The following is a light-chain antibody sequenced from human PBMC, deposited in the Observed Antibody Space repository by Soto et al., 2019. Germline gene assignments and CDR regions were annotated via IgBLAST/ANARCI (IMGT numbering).Light chain of an antibody. J-gene: IGKJ4*01. CDR3: QQYSQWPLT. Sequence: EIVMTQSPATPSVSPGERATLSCRASQSVTSNLAWYQQKPGQAPRLLIYGVSTRATGIPARFGGSGSATEFTLTISSLQSEDFAVYYCQQYSQWPLTFGGGTKVDIK. V-gene: IGKV3-15*01. CDR1: QSVTSN. CDR2: GVS.